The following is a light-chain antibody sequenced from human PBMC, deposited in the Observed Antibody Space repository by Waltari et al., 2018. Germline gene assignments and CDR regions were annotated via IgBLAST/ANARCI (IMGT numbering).Light chain of an antibody. CDR1: TSDVGGYTY. V-gene: IGLV2-11*01. CDR3: CSFAGTYTWV. J-gene: IGLJ3*02. Sequence: SALTQPRSVSGSPGHSVTISCPGTTSDVGGYTYVSWYQHHPGKAPKLMIFDVTQRPSGVPDRFSGSKSANTASLTISGLQAEDEADYYCCSFAGTYTWVFGGGTKVTVL. CDR2: DVT.